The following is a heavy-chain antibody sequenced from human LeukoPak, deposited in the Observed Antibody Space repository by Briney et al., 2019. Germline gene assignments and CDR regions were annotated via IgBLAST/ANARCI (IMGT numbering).Heavy chain of an antibody. D-gene: IGHD1-1*01. CDR3: ARRRRSNWAFDS. J-gene: IGHJ4*02. V-gene: IGHV4-59*08. CDR2: IYYSGST. Sequence: PSETLSLTCTVSGGSVDGYYWIWIRQPPGKELEWIGNIYYSGSTNYNPSLKSRVTISGDTSRNHFSLSLSSVTAADTAVYYCARRRRSNWAFDSWGQGTLVTVSS. CDR1: GGSVDGYY.